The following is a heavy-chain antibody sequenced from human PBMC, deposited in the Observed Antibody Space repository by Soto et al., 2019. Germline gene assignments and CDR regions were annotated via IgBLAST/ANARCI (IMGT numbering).Heavy chain of an antibody. D-gene: IGHD3-3*01. CDR2: ISYDGSNK. V-gene: IGHV3-30*18. J-gene: IGHJ6*02. CDR3: AKEVWSGPMDV. CDR1: GFTFSSYG. Sequence: PGGSLRLSCAASGFTFSSYGMHWVRQAPGKGLEWVAVISYDGSNKFYADSVKGRFTISRDNSKNTLYLQMNSLRAEDTAVYYCAKEVWSGPMDVWGQGTTVPVSS.